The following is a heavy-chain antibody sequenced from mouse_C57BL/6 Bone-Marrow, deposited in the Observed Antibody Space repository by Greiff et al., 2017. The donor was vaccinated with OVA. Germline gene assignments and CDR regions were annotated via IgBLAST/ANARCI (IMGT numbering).Heavy chain of an antibody. CDR2: IDPENGDT. V-gene: IGHV14-4*01. CDR1: GLNFKDAY. Sequence: VQLKQSGPDLLRQGAPVRWSCPASGLNFKDAYMPGVKQRPEKGLEWIGWIDPENGDTEYASKFQGKATITADTSSNTAYLQLSSLTSEDTAVYYCTTPLGYYAMDYWGQGTSVTVSS. J-gene: IGHJ4*01. CDR3: TTPLGYYAMDY.